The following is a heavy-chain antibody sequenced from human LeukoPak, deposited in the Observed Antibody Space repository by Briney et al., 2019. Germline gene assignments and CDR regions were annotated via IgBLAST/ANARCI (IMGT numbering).Heavy chain of an antibody. V-gene: IGHV3-11*01. CDR1: GFTFSDYY. Sequence: GGSLRLSCAASGFTFSDYYMSWFRQAPGKGLEWISYISSPDTTIFYADSVKGRFTTSKDNAKSSLYLQMNSLRAEDTAVYYCARESPYYCGAGSYYLSYWGQGTLVTVSS. CDR3: ARESPYYCGAGSYYLSY. D-gene: IGHD3-10*01. CDR2: ISSPDTTI. J-gene: IGHJ4*02.